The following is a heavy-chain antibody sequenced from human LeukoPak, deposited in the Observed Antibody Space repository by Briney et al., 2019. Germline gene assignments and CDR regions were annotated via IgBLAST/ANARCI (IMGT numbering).Heavy chain of an antibody. CDR3: ASGERGMDV. J-gene: IGHJ6*02. V-gene: IGHV4-59*10. CDR2: IYTSGST. CDR1: GFTFTTYD. Sequence: ESLRLSCAASGFTFTTYDMNWVRQAPGKGLEWIGRIYTSGSTNYNPSLKSRVTMSVDTSKNQFSLKLSSVTAADTAVYYCASGERGMDVWGQGTTVTVSS.